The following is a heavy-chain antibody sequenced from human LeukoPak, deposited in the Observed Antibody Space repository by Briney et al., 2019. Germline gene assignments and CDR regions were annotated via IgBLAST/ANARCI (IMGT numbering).Heavy chain of an antibody. D-gene: IGHD3-10*01. CDR2: IIPTFGTA. Sequence: SVKVSCKASRGTFSSYALIWVRQAPGQGLEWMGGIIPTFGTAAYAQKFQGRVTITADESTSTAYMELSSLRSEDTAVYYCARGGSGNYYYYYMDVWGKGTTVTISS. CDR3: ARGGSGNYYYYYMDV. CDR1: RGTFSSYA. J-gene: IGHJ6*03. V-gene: IGHV1-69*13.